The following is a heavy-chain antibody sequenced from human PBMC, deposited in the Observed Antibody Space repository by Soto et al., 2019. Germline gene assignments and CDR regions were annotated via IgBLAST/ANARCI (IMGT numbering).Heavy chain of an antibody. CDR2: IIPIFGTA. V-gene: IGHV1-69*13. J-gene: IGHJ6*02. CDR1: GGTFSSYA. CDR3: ASPSLLYYYGMDV. Sequence: SVKVSCKASGGTFSSYAISWVRQAPGQGLEWMGGIIPIFGTANYAQKFQGRVTITADESTSTAYMELSSLRSEDTAVYYCASPSLLYYYGMDVWGQGTTVTVSS.